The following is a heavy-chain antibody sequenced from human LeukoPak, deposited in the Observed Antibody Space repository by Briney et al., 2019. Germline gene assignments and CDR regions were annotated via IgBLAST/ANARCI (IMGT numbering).Heavy chain of an antibody. V-gene: IGHV3-30-3*01. CDR3: ARDRPAGYESSGGHKWLDP. J-gene: IGHJ5*02. D-gene: IGHD3-22*01. CDR2: ISDDGSNK. CDR1: GSTLSRNA. Sequence: GGSRRLSWAASGSTLSRNAMHWVRQAPGKGLEWVAVISDDGSNKYYADSVKGRFIISRDNSKNTLFLQMNSLRPEDTAMYHCARDRPAGYESSGGHKWLDPWGQGTLVTVSS.